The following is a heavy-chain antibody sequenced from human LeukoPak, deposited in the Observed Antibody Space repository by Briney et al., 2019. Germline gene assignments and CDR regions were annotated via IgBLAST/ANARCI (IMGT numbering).Heavy chain of an antibody. CDR1: GFSFSGYV. Sequence: GGSLRLSCAASGFSFSGYVMYWVRQAPGKGLEGVAAIRRDGSYKDYADSVKGRFTISRDNHKYTVSLEMNSLRPEDTAVYYCAKDRGYGIDVWGKGTTVTVSS. V-gene: IGHV3-30*02. CDR3: AKDRGYGIDV. J-gene: IGHJ6*04. CDR2: IRRDGSYK.